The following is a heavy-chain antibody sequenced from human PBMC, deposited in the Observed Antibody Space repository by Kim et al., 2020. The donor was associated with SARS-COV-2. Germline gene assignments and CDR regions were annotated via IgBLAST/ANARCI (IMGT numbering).Heavy chain of an antibody. CDR3: ARGVNPMAT. Sequence: GSTNYNPSLKSRVTISVDTSKNQFSLKLSSVTAADTAVYYCARGVNPMATWGQGTLVTVSS. J-gene: IGHJ5*02. V-gene: IGHV4-59*09. CDR2: GST. D-gene: IGHD3-10*01.